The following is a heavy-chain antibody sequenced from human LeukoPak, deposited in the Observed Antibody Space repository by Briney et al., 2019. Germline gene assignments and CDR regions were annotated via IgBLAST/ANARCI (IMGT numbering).Heavy chain of an antibody. J-gene: IGHJ6*04. V-gene: IGHV3-74*01. CDR3: ARDGDYYGMDV. Sequence: GGSLRLSCAASGFTLSSYWIHWVRQAPGKGLVWVSRINRDGSSTSYADSVKGRFTISRDNAKNTLYLQMNSLRAEDTAVYYCARDGDYYGMDVWGKGTTVTVSS. CDR1: GFTLSSYW. CDR2: INRDGSST. D-gene: IGHD4-17*01.